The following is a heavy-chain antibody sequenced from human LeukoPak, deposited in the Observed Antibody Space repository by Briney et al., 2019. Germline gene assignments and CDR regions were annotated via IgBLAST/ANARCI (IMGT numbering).Heavy chain of an antibody. Sequence: ASVKVSCKASGYTFTGYYIHWVRQAPGQGLEWMGWINPNSGGTNYAQKFQGRVTMTRDTSISTAYMELSSLRSDDTAVYYCARRDYDTSGSTTFDYWGQGTLVTVSS. D-gene: IGHD3-22*01. CDR3: ARRDYDTSGSTTFDY. CDR1: GYTFTGYY. V-gene: IGHV1-2*02. J-gene: IGHJ4*02. CDR2: INPNSGGT.